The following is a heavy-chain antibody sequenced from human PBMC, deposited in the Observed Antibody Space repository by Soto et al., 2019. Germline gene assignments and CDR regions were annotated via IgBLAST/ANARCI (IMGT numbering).Heavy chain of an antibody. CDR2: TSYDGSIK. J-gene: IGHJ4*02. CDR3: ARGVDRTFDY. CDR1: GFNFNNHA. V-gene: IGHV3-30-3*01. Sequence: GGSLRLSCAASGFNFNNHAMHWVRQAPGKGLEWVAVTSYDGSIKFYPDSVEGRFTISRENSKNTVYLQINSLRPEDTAVYNSARGVDRTFDYWGQGTLVTVSS.